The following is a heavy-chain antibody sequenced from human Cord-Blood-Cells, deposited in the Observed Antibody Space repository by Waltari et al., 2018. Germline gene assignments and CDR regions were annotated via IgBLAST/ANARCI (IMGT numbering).Heavy chain of an antibody. D-gene: IGHD7-27*01. CDR1: GFTFSSYD. J-gene: IGHJ2*01. CDR3: AREVRWGSYWYFDL. Sequence: EVQLVESGGGLVQPGGSLRLSCAASGFTFSSYDMHWVRQATGKGLEWVSAIGTAGDTYYPGSVKGRFTISRENAKNSLYLQMNSLRAGDTAVYYCAREVRWGSYWYFDLWGRGTLVTVSS. CDR2: IGTAGDT. V-gene: IGHV3-13*01.